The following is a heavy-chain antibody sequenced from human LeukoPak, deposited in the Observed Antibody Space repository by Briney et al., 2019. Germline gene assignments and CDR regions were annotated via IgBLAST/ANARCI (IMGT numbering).Heavy chain of an antibody. CDR2: MNHSGST. Sequence: PSETLSLTCAVYGGSFSGYYWSWIRQPPGKGLEWIGEMNHSGSTNYNPSLKSRVTISVDTSKNQFSLKLSSVTAADTAVYYCARAQYYYDSSGYSYYFDYWGQGTLVTVSS. V-gene: IGHV4-34*01. CDR1: GGSFSGYY. CDR3: ARAQYYYDSSGYSYYFDY. D-gene: IGHD3-22*01. J-gene: IGHJ4*02.